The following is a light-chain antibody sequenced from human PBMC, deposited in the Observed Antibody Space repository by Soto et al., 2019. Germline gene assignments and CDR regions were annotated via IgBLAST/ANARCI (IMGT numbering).Light chain of an antibody. J-gene: IGKJ4*01. CDR1: QGISSY. CDR2: AAS. Sequence: MRMAQSPSSFSASSGDIGTSNCRARQGISSYLAWYQQKPGKAPKLLIYAASTLQSGVPSRFSGSGSGTDFTLTISCLQSEDFATYYCQQYYSYPLTFGGGTTVDIK. CDR3: QQYYSYPLT. V-gene: IGKV1-8*01.